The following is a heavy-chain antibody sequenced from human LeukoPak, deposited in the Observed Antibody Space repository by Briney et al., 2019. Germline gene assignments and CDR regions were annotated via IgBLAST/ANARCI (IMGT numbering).Heavy chain of an antibody. CDR2: ISNDGSDK. CDR1: GFTLSSYG. V-gene: IGHV3-30*18. D-gene: IGHD2-15*01. J-gene: IGHJ4*02. Sequence: PGSSLRLSCAASGFTLSSYGMHWARQAPGKGLEWVAIISNDGSDKKYADSVKGRFTISRDNSKNTLYLQMSGLRAEDTALYYCAKGCSRGSSCYIIDCWGQGTLVTVSS. CDR3: AKGCSRGSSCYIIDC.